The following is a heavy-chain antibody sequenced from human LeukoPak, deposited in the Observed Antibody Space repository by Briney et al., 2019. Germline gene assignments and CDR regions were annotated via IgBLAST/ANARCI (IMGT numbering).Heavy chain of an antibody. J-gene: IGHJ4*02. CDR3: ARDPFVGDPYYFDY. CDR2: INPNSGGT. V-gene: IGHV1-2*02. D-gene: IGHD2-15*01. CDR1: GYTFTGYY. Sequence: ASVKVSCKASGYTFTGYYMHWVRQAPGQGLEWMGWINPNSGGTNYAQKFQGRVTMTRDTSISTACMELSRLRSDDTAVYYCARDPFVGDPYYFDYWGQGTLVTVSS.